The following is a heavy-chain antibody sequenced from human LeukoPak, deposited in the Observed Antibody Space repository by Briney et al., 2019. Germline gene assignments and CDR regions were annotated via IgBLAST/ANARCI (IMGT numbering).Heavy chain of an antibody. Sequence: MSSETLSLTCTVSGDSVSNDRYYWTWIKHSPGNGLEWIAYILYSGHTNYNPSLDTRVTISLDASKNQLSLRLYSVTVADTAMYYCARYNWNTWFDPWGQGALVTVSS. J-gene: IGHJ5*02. CDR1: GDSVSNDRYY. CDR3: ARYNWNTWFDP. D-gene: IGHD1-1*01. V-gene: IGHV4-61*01. CDR2: ILYSGHT.